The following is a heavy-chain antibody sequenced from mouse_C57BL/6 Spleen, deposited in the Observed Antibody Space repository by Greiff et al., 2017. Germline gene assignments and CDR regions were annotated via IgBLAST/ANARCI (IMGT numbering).Heavy chain of an antibody. CDR1: GFTFSDYG. CDR3: ARDYYGSSPFAY. Sequence: DVKLVESGGGLVKPGGSLKLSCAASGFTFSDYGMHWVRQAPEKGLEWVAYISSGSSTIYYADTVKGRFTIARDNAKNTLFLQMTSLRSEDTAMYYCARDYYGSSPFAYWGQGTLVTVSA. J-gene: IGHJ3*01. V-gene: IGHV5-17*01. D-gene: IGHD1-1*01. CDR2: ISSGSSTI.